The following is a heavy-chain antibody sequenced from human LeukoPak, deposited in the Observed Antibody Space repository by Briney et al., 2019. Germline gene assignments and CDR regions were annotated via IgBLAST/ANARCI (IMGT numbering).Heavy chain of an antibody. D-gene: IGHD1-7*01. V-gene: IGHV4-39*01. Sequence: PSETLSLTCTVSGGSISSSSYYWGWIRQPPGKGLEWIGSIYYSGSTYYNPSLKSRVTISVDTSKNQFPLKLSSVTAADTAVYYCARIKTHLYNWNYWFDPWGQGTLVTVSS. CDR2: IYYSGST. CDR1: GGSISSSSYY. CDR3: ARIKTHLYNWNYWFDP. J-gene: IGHJ5*02.